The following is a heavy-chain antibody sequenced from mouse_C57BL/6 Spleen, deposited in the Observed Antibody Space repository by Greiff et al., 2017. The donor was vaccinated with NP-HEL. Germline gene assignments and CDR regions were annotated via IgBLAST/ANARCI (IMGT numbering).Heavy chain of an antibody. CDR3: TNAYYSNPFAY. Sequence: VQLQQSGAELVRPGASVKLSCTASGFNIKDYYMHWVKQRPEQGLEWIGRIDPEDGDTEYAPKFQGKATMTADTSSNTAYLQLSSLTSEDTAVYYCTNAYYSNPFAYWGQGTLATVSA. CDR1: GFNIKDYY. D-gene: IGHD2-5*01. V-gene: IGHV14-1*01. CDR2: IDPEDGDT. J-gene: IGHJ3*01.